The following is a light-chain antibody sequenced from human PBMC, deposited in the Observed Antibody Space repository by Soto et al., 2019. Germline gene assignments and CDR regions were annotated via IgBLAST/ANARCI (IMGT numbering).Light chain of an antibody. CDR2: AAS. V-gene: IGKV3-20*01. Sequence: ENVLTQSPGTLSLSPGEEATLSCRANQSVNNNYLAWYQQIPGQAPRLLIYAASSRATGIPDRFSGSGSGTDFTLTISRLEPEDFSLYYCQQYATSPRTFGQGTKVEIK. CDR3: QQYATSPRT. J-gene: IGKJ1*01. CDR1: QSVNNNY.